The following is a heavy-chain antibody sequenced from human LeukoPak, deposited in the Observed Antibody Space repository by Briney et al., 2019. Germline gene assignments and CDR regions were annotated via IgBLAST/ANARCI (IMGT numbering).Heavy chain of an antibody. D-gene: IGHD6-13*01. CDR1: GFTFSSYA. CDR2: ISYDGSNK. V-gene: IGHV3-30*04. CDR3: ARDIAAVIDY. Sequence: PGGSLRLSCAASGFTFSSYAMHSVRQAPGKGLEWVAVISYDGSNKYYADSVKGRFTISRDNSKNTLYLQMNSLRAEDTAVYYCARDIAAVIDYWGQGTLVTVSS. J-gene: IGHJ4*02.